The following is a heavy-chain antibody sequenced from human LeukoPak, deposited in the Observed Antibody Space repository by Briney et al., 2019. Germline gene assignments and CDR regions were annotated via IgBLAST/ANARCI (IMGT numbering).Heavy chain of an antibody. V-gene: IGHV3-11*04. CDR1: GFTFSDYY. CDR3: ARVYWRIAVAGWYFDY. D-gene: IGHD6-19*01. J-gene: IGHJ4*02. CDR2: ISSSGSTI. Sequence: PGGSLRLSCAASGFTFSDYYMSWIRQAPGKGLEWVSYISSSGSTIYYADSVKARFTISRDNAKNSLYLQMNSLRAEDTAVYYCARVYWRIAVAGWYFDYWGQGTLVTVSS.